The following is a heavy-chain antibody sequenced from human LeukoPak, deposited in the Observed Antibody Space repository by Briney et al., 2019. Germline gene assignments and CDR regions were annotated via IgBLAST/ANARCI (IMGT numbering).Heavy chain of an antibody. V-gene: IGHV3-23*01. D-gene: IGHD2/OR15-2a*01. Sequence: GGSLRLSCAASGFTFSSYAMSWVRQAPGKGLEWVSAISGSGGSTYYADSVKGRFTISRDNAKNSLYLQMNNLRAEDTAVYYCTTSNGHLDNWGQGTLVTVSS. CDR1: GFTFSSYA. CDR2: ISGSGGST. CDR3: TTSNGHLDN. J-gene: IGHJ4*02.